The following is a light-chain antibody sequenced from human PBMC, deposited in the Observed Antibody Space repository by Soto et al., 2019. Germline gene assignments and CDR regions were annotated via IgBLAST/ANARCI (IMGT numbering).Light chain of an antibody. CDR2: AAS. CDR3: QQLNSYSIT. J-gene: IGKJ5*01. V-gene: IGKV1-9*01. Sequence: HLTRSPSSLSASVGDRVTITCRASQGISSYLAWYQQKAGKAPKLLIYAASTLQSGVPSRFSGSGSGTDFTLTISSLQPEDFATYYCQQLNSYSITFGQGTRLEIK. CDR1: QGISSY.